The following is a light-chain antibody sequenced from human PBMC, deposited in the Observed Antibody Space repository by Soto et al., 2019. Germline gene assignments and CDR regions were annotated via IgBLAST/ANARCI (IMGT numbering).Light chain of an antibody. V-gene: IGLV2-14*01. Sequence: QSLLTHPASLSGSLGQSITISCTGTSSDVGEYNYVSWYQQHPGIAPKLMIYEVRNRPSGVSNRFSGSKSGNTASLTISGLQTEDEADYYCSSYTSTSTLYVFGTGTKVTVL. J-gene: IGLJ1*01. CDR1: SSDVGEYNY. CDR3: SSYTSTSTLYV. CDR2: EVR.